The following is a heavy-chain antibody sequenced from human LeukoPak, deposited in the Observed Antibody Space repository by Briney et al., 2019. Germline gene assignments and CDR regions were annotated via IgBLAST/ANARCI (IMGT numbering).Heavy chain of an antibody. J-gene: IGHJ4*02. Sequence: SVKVSCKASGGTFSSYAISWVRQAPGQGLEWMGRIIPILGIANYAQKFQGRVTITTDESTSTAYMELSSLRSEDTAVYYCAKGASSSWSLFDYWGQGTLVTVSS. CDR1: GGTFSSYA. V-gene: IGHV1-69*04. CDR2: IIPILGIA. CDR3: AKGASSSWSLFDY. D-gene: IGHD6-13*01.